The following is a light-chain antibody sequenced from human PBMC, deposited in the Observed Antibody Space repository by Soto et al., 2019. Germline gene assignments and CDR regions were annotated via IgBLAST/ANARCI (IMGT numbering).Light chain of an antibody. CDR3: QQYNNWPWT. Sequence: EIVMTQSPATLSVSPLVIATLSCRASQSISDTLAWYQQKPGQAPRLLIHGASTRATGFPARFSGSGSGTDFTLTISSLQSEDFAVYYCQQYNNWPWTFGQGTKVDIK. CDR1: QSISDT. J-gene: IGKJ1*01. CDR2: GAS. V-gene: IGKV3-15*01.